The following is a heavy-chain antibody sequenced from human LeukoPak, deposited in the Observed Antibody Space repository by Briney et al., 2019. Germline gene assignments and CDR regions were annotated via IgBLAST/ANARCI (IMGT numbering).Heavy chain of an antibody. Sequence: ASVKVSCKASGYTFTSYDINWVRQATGQGLEWMGWMNPNSGNTGYAQKFQGRVTTTRNTSISTAYMELSSLRSEDTAVYYCARDHCSSTSCPLNWFDPWGQGTLVTVSS. J-gene: IGHJ5*02. CDR1: GYTFTSYD. CDR2: MNPNSGNT. V-gene: IGHV1-8*03. CDR3: ARDHCSSTSCPLNWFDP. D-gene: IGHD2-2*01.